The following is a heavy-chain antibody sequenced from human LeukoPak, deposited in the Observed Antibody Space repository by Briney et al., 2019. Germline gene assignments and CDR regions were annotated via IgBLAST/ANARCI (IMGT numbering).Heavy chain of an antibody. V-gene: IGHV4-4*07. CDR3: ARLPLAAAGRGYYYYYGMDV. CDR2: IYTSGST. J-gene: IGHJ6*02. Sequence: SETLSLTCTVSGGSISSYYWSWIRQPAGKGLEWIGRIYTSGSTNYNPSLKSRVTMSVDTSKNQFSLKPSSVTAADTAVYYCARLPLAAAGRGYYYYYGMDVWGQGTTVTVSS. CDR1: GGSISSYY. D-gene: IGHD6-13*01.